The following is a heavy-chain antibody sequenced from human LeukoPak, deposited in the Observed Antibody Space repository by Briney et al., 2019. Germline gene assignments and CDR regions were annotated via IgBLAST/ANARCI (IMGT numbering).Heavy chain of an antibody. CDR1: GYTFTGYY. Sequence: ASVKVSCKAFGYTFTGYYIHWVRQAPGHGPDWMGWINPNGGGTDYAQKFQGRVSMTRDTSISTAYMELSSLRSDDTAVYYCARGNYGGKGTFDYWGQGTLVTVSS. J-gene: IGHJ4*02. CDR3: ARGNYGGKGTFDY. D-gene: IGHD4-23*01. V-gene: IGHV1-2*02. CDR2: INPNGGGT.